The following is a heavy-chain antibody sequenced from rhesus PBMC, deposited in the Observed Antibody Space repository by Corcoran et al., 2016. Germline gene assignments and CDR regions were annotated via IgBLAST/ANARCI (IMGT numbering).Heavy chain of an antibody. CDR1: GFTFSSYG. D-gene: IGHD5-24*01. CDR2: ISNGGGST. CDR3: AEVAGWQWADY. J-gene: IGHJ4*01. V-gene: IGHV3S5*01. Sequence: EVQLVESGGGLVQPGGSLRPSCAASGFTFSSYGMSWVRQAPGKGLEWGSYISNGGGSTYYADAVKGRFPISRDNSKKTHSLRSSSLRAEETAVYYSAEVAGWQWADYWGRGVLVTVSS.